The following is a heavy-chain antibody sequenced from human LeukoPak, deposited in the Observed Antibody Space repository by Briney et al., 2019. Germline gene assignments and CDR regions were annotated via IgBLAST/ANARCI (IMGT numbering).Heavy chain of an antibody. CDR1: GGSISSYY. D-gene: IGHD3-3*01. V-gene: IGHV4-4*07. J-gene: IGHJ4*02. CDR2: IYTTGNT. Sequence: SETLSLTCSVSGGSISSYYWSWIRQPAGKGREWIGRIYTTGNTDYNPSLKSRVTMSVDTSKNQFSLNLSSVTAADTAVYYCARDFWSGYPFFWGQGTLVTVSS. CDR3: ARDFWSGYPFF.